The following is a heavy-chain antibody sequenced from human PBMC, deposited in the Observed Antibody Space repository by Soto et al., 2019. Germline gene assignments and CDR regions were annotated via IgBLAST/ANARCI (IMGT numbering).Heavy chain of an antibody. CDR3: ARHGGPGIGARPNP. J-gene: IGHJ5*02. D-gene: IGHD6-6*01. CDR1: GGSISSGNYY. Sequence: QLQLQESGPGLVKPSETLSLTCTVSGGSISSGNYYWGWIRQPPGKGLEWIGSIYSSGSTYYNPSLKSRVTISGDTSKNQFSLKLSSVTAADTAVYYCARHGGPGIGARPNPWGQGTLVTVSS. V-gene: IGHV4-39*01. CDR2: IYSSGST.